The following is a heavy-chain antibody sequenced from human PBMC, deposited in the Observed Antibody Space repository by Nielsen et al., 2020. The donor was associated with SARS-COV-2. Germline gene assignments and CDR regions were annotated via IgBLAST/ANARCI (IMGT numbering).Heavy chain of an antibody. CDR1: GFTFSSYS. V-gene: IGHV3-21*01. Sequence: GESLKISCAASGFTFSSYSMNWVRQAPGKGLEWVSSISSSSSYIYYADSVKGRFTISRDNAKNSLYLQMNSLRAEDTAVYYCARGGGYGYVGGWDYWGQGTLVTVSS. J-gene: IGHJ4*02. CDR3: ARGGGYGYVGGWDY. D-gene: IGHD5-18*01. CDR2: ISSSSSYI.